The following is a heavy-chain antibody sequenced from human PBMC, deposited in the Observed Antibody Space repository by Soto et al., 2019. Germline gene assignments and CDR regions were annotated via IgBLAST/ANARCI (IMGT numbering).Heavy chain of an antibody. CDR1: GYTFSSYW. V-gene: IGHV1-8*02. Sequence: PGESLKISCKASGYTFSSYWIAWVRQAPGQGLEWVGWINPTSEYTAHAQKFQGRVTLTREISTATAYMELSSLTSEDTAVYFCDRQVHPGYSSDWGPGTQVTVSS. J-gene: IGHJ4*02. CDR3: DRQVHPGYSSD. D-gene: IGHD2-15*01. CDR2: INPTSEYT.